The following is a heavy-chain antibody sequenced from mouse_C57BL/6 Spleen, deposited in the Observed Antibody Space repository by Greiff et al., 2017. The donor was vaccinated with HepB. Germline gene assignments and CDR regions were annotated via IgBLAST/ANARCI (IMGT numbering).Heavy chain of an antibody. CDR3: TRDRGAYYSHYFDY. D-gene: IGHD2-12*01. Sequence: EVKLVESGGGLVKPGGSLKLSCAASGFTFSSYAMSWVRQTPEKRLEWVATISDGGSYTYYPDNLKGRFTISRDNAKHNLYLQMSHLRSEDTAMYYCTRDRGAYYSHYFDYWGQGTTLTVSS. V-gene: IGHV5-4*01. J-gene: IGHJ2*01. CDR2: ISDGGSYT. CDR1: GFTFSSYA.